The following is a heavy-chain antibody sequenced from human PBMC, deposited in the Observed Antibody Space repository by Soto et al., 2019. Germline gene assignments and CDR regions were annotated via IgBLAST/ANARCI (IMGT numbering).Heavy chain of an antibody. D-gene: IGHD6-19*01. CDR1: GYTFTTIR. Sequence: QVQLVQSAAEVGKPGASVKVSCKASGYTFTTIRLSWVRQSPGQGLAWMGWIRPHNGDTQYAQKFKGRVTMTADTSTTTAYMEVRSLRPDDTAVFYCASDRSGWYDFWGQGTLVTVSS. J-gene: IGHJ5*01. CDR2: IRPHNGDT. CDR3: ASDRSGWYDF. V-gene: IGHV1-18*01.